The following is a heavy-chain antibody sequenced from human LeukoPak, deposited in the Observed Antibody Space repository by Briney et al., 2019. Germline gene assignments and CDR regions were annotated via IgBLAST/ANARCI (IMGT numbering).Heavy chain of an antibody. J-gene: IGHJ4*02. CDR1: GFTFSSYG. CDR2: ISYDGTNK. D-gene: IGHD7-27*01. Sequence: GGSLRLSCAASGFTFSSYGMHWVRQAPGKGLEWVAFISYDGTNKYYADSVRGRFTTSRDNSKNTLYLQMNSLRAEDTAVYYCAKDSHYPWGYWGQGTLVTVSS. V-gene: IGHV3-30*18. CDR3: AKDSHYPWGY.